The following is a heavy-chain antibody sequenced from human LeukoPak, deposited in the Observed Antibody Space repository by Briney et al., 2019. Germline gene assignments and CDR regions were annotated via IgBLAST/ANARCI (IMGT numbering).Heavy chain of an antibody. CDR3: AKLGELNAFDI. V-gene: IGHV3-9*01. D-gene: IGHD3-10*01. Sequence: GGSLRLSCAASGFTFDDYAMHWVRQAPGKGLEWVSGISWNSGSIGYADSVKGRFTISRDNAKNSLYLQMNSLRAEDTALYYCAKLGELNAFDIWGQGTMVTVSS. J-gene: IGHJ3*02. CDR1: GFTFDDYA. CDR2: ISWNSGSI.